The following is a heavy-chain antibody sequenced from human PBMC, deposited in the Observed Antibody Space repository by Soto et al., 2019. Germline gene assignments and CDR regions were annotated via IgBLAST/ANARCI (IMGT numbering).Heavy chain of an antibody. J-gene: IGHJ5*02. D-gene: IGHD2-2*01. Sequence: SETLSLTCTVSGGSISSGGYYWSRIRQHPGKGLEWIGDIYYSETTYYNPSLKSRVTVSVDKSKNQFSLKLSSVTAADTAVYYCARAGDIVVVPAASPRTNWFDPWGQGTLVTVSS. CDR3: ARAGDIVVVPAASPRTNWFDP. CDR1: GGSISSGGYY. V-gene: IGHV4-31*03. CDR2: IYYSETT.